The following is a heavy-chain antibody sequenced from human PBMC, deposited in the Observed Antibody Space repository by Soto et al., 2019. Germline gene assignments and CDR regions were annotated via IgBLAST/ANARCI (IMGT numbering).Heavy chain of an antibody. CDR1: GFTFGDYA. Sequence: GGSLRLSCTASGFTFGDYAMSWVRQAPGKGLEWVGFIRSKAYGGTTEYAASVKGRFTISRDDSKSIAYLQMNSLKTEDTAVYYCTREYGGYSYYYYGMDVWGQGTTVTVSS. V-gene: IGHV3-49*04. D-gene: IGHD5-12*01. CDR2: IRSKAYGGTT. J-gene: IGHJ6*02. CDR3: TREYGGYSYYYYGMDV.